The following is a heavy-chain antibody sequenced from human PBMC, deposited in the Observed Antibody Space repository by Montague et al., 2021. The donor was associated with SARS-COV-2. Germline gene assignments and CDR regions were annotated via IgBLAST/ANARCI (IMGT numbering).Heavy chain of an antibody. J-gene: IGHJ6*02. CDR2: INHRGST. Sequence: SETLSLTCAVYGGSFSGYYWSWIRQLPGKGLEWIGEINHRGSTNYNPSLKSRVTISVDTSKNQFSLKLSSVTAADTAVYYCARVRYYGSGTSLGMDVWGQGTTVTVSS. V-gene: IGHV4-34*01. CDR3: ARVRYYGSGTSLGMDV. D-gene: IGHD3-10*01. CDR1: GGSFSGYY.